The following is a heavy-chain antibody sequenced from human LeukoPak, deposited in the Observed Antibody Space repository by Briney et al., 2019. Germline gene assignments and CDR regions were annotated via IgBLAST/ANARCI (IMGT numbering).Heavy chain of an antibody. CDR1: GGSFSGYY. CDR3: ARKGRWLQLGYLQH. J-gene: IGHJ1*01. CDR2: INHSGST. D-gene: IGHD5-24*01. Sequence: PSETLSLTCAVYGGSFSGYYWSWIRQPPGKGLEWIGEINHSGSTNYNPSLRSRVTISVDTSKNQFSLKLSSVTAADTAVYYCARKGRWLQLGYLQHWGQGTLVTVSS. V-gene: IGHV4-34*01.